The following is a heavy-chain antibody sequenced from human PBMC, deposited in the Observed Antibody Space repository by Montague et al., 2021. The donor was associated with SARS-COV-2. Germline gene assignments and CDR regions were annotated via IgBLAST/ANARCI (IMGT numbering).Heavy chain of an antibody. CDR2: INHSGSA. CDR1: GGSFSGYY. CDR3: ARLVEGVVPAPILGVGPYYSYFYMDV. Sequence: SETLSLTCAVYGGSFSGYYWNWIRQPPGKGLEWIGEINHSGSAKYNLSLKRRVTISVDTSKNQFSLKLNSVTAADTAVYYCARLVEGVVPAPILGVGPYYSYFYMDVWGQGATVTVSS. J-gene: IGHJ6*03. V-gene: IGHV4-34*01. D-gene: IGHD2-2*02.